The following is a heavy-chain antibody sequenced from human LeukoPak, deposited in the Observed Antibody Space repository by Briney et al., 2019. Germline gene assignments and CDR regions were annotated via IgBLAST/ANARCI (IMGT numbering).Heavy chain of an antibody. D-gene: IGHD6-6*01. V-gene: IGHV1-18*01. CDR2: ISAYNGNT. CDR3: ARHTYSSSSSFNF. Sequence: GASVKVSCKASGYTFTNYGFSWVRRAPGQGLEWMGWISAYNGNTNYAQNFQDRVTMTTDTSTTTAYMGLRSLRSDDTAVYYCARHTYSSSSSFNFWGPGTLVTVSS. CDR1: GYTFTNYG. J-gene: IGHJ4*02.